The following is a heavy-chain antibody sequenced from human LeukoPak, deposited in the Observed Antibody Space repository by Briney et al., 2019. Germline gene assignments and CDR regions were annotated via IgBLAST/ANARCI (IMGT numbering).Heavy chain of an antibody. D-gene: IGHD3-22*01. CDR3: ARESGGYYYDSRGYYFDY. J-gene: IGHJ4*02. CDR1: GFTASSNY. Sequence: GGSLRLSCAASGFTASSNYMSRVRQAPGKGLEWVSVIYSGGSTYYADSVKGRFTISRDNSKNTLYLQMNSLRAEDTAVYYCARESGGYYYDSRGYYFDYWGQGTLVTVSS. CDR2: IYSGGST. V-gene: IGHV3-53*01.